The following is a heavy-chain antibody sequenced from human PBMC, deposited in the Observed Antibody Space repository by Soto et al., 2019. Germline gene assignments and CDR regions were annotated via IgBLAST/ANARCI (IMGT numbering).Heavy chain of an antibody. Sequence: CGPTLVNPTEPLTLTCTVSEFSLSNAGMGVSLIRQPPGKALEWLAHIFSSDEKSYRTSLETRLTVSKDTSKSQVVLTMTNMDPLDTATYYCARAVDRTISDIWFDPWGQGTQVTVSS. D-gene: IGHD5-12*01. CDR3: ARAVDRTISDIWFDP. CDR1: EFSLSNAGMG. CDR2: IFSSDEK. J-gene: IGHJ5*02. V-gene: IGHV2-26*01.